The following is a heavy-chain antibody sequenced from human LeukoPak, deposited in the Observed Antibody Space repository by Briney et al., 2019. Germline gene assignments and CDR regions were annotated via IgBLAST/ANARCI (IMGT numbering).Heavy chain of an antibody. CDR1: GFSLSTSGMC. J-gene: IGHJ5*02. D-gene: IGHD4-11*01. V-gene: IGHV2-70*01. CDR2: IDWDDDK. CDR3: ARITVGENWFDP. Sequence: ESGPALVKPTQTLTLTCTFSGFSLSTSGMCVSWIRQPPGKALEWLALIDWDDDKYYSTSLKTRLTNSKDTSKNQVVLTMTNMDPVDTATYYCARITVGENWFDPWGQGTLVTVSS.